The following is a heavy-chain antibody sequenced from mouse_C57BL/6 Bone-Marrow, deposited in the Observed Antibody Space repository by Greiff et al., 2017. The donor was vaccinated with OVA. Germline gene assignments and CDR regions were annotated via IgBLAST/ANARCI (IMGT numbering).Heavy chain of an antibody. D-gene: IGHD1-1*01. V-gene: IGHV1-81*01. CDR1: GYTFTSYG. CDR3: ARYYYGSRDFDY. CDR2: IYPRSGNT. J-gene: IGHJ2*01. Sequence: QVQLQQSGAELARPGASVKLSCKASGYTFTSYGISWVKQRTGQGLEWIGEIYPRSGNTYYNEKFKGKATLTADKSSSTAYMELRSLTSEDSAVYFCARYYYGSRDFDYWGQGTTLTVSS.